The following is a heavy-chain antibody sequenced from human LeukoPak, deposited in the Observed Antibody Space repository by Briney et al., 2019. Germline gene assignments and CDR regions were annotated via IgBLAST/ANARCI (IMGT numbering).Heavy chain of an antibody. D-gene: IGHD1-26*01. Sequence: SSVKVSCKASGGTFSSYAISWVRQAPGQGLEWMGRIIPIFGTANYAQKFQGRVTITTDESTSTAYMEPSSLRSEDTAVYYCARGNGGSYYFDYWGQGTLVTVSS. CDR1: GGTFSSYA. J-gene: IGHJ4*02. V-gene: IGHV1-69*05. CDR2: IIPIFGTA. CDR3: ARGNGGSYYFDY.